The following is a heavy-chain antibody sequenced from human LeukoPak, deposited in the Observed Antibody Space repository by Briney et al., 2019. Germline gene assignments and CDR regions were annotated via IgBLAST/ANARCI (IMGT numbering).Heavy chain of an antibody. Sequence: SETLSLTCTVSGGSISSGGYYWSWIRQHPGKGLEWIGYIYYSGSTYYNPSLKRRVTISVETSNNQFSLKLSSVTAADTAVYYCARVLAYCGGDCYYDYWGQGTLVTVSS. J-gene: IGHJ4*02. V-gene: IGHV4-31*03. CDR3: ARVLAYCGGDCYYDY. CDR1: GGSISSGGYY. D-gene: IGHD2-21*02. CDR2: IYYSGST.